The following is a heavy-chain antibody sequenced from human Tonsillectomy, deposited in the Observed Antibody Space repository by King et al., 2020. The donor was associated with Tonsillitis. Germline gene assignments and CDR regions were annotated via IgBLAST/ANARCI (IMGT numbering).Heavy chain of an antibody. CDR2: IYYSGST. CDR3: SAIFGDYGYYGMDV. Sequence: LQLQESGPGLVKPSETLSLTCTVSGGSISSSSYYWGWIRQPPGKGLEWIGSIYYSGSTYYNPSLKSRVTISVDTSKIQFSLKLSSVTAADTAVYYCSAIFGDYGYYGMDVWGQGTTVTVSS. CDR1: GGSISSSSYY. D-gene: IGHD3-10*01. V-gene: IGHV4-39*01. J-gene: IGHJ6*02.